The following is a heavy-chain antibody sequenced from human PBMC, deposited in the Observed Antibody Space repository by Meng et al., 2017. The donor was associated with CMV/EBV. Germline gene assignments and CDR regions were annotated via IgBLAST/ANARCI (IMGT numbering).Heavy chain of an antibody. V-gene: IGHV6-1*01. J-gene: IGHJ6*02. CDR3: AREEAAAGRTNYYYYGMDV. CDR2: TYYRSKWYN. Sequence: SETLSLTCAISGDSVSSNSDAWNWIRQSPSRGLEWLGRTYYRSKWYNDYAVSVKSRITINPDTSKNQFSLQRNSVTPEDTAVSYCAREEAAAGRTNYYYYGMDVWGQGTTVTVSS. CDR1: GDSVSSNSDA. D-gene: IGHD6-13*01.